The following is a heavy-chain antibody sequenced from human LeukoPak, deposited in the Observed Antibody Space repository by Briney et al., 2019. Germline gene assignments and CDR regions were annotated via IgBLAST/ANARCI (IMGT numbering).Heavy chain of an antibody. V-gene: IGHV3-30*10. Sequence: PLRSLRLSCAPSVFTFTSYAIHWGRQAPAKGLEWVSVISYDGSNKYYTDSVKGRFTISRDNSKNTMYLQLSSLRAEETAVYYCEREPLGFGVVTLDYWGQGTLVTVSS. CDR2: ISYDGSNK. CDR3: EREPLGFGVVTLDY. J-gene: IGHJ4*02. D-gene: IGHD3-3*01. CDR1: VFTFTSYA.